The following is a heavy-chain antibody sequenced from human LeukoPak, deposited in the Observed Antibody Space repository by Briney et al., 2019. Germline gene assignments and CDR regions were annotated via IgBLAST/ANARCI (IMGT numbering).Heavy chain of an antibody. CDR3: ATDQRYAFDY. CDR2: IRTTAEGAKYA. D-gene: IGHD3-9*01. J-gene: IGHJ4*02. V-gene: IGHV3-48*02. Sequence: GGSLRLSGAASGFTFSSYTMNWVRQAPGKGLEWISNIRTTAEGAKYAYYADSVKGRVTISRDDGKNTLYLHMNSLRDDDTAVYYCATDQRYAFDYWGQGILVTVSS. CDR1: GFTFSSYT.